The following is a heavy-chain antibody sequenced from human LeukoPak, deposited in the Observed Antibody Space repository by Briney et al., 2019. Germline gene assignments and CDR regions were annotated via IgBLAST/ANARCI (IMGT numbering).Heavy chain of an antibody. V-gene: IGHV3-30-3*01. CDR3: ARERPPGIAVAGRGGFDY. CDR1: GFTFSSYA. D-gene: IGHD6-19*01. J-gene: IGHJ4*02. Sequence: GGSLRLSCAASGFTFSSYAMHWVRQAPGKGLEWVAVISYDGSNKYYADSVKGRFTISRNNSKNTLYLQMNSLRAEDTAVYYCARERPPGIAVAGRGGFDYWGQGTLVTVSS. CDR2: ISYDGSNK.